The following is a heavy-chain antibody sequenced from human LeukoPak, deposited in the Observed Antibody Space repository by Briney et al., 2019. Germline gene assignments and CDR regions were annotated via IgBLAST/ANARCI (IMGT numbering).Heavy chain of an antibody. D-gene: IGHD3-10*01. Sequence: SETLSLTCAVYGGSFSGYYRSWIRQPPGKGLEWIGEINHSGSTNYNPSLKSRVTISVDTSKNQFSLKLSSVTAADTAVYYCARGAPYYYGSGSTFDYWGQGTLVTVSS. CDR2: INHSGST. J-gene: IGHJ4*02. CDR1: GGSFSGYY. CDR3: ARGAPYYYGSGSTFDY. V-gene: IGHV4-34*01.